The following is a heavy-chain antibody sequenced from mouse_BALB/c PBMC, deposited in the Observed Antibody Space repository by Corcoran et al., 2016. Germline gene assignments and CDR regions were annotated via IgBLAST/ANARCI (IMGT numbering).Heavy chain of an antibody. CDR3: ARVDYETAYWYFDV. CDR1: GYAFTNYL. J-gene: IGHJ1*01. V-gene: IGHV1-54*01. D-gene: IGHD2-4*01. Sequence: QVQLQQSGAELVRPGTSVKVSCKASGYAFTNYLIEWVKQRPGQGLEWIGVINPGSGGTNYNEKFKGKATLTADKSSSTAYMQLSSLTSDDSAVYFCARVDYETAYWYFDVWGAGTTVTVSS. CDR2: INPGSGGT.